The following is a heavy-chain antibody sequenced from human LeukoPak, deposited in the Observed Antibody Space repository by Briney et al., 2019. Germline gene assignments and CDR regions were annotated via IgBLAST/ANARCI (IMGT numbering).Heavy chain of an antibody. Sequence: GGSLRLSCAASGFSFSSYGMHWVRQAPGKGLEWVAFMRHDGSNIYYADSVKGRFTISRDSSKNTLYVQMNSMRPEDTAVYYCAKSAPGVSGWYAFDFWGQGTLVTVSS. D-gene: IGHD6-19*01. CDR2: MRHDGSNI. V-gene: IGHV3-30*02. CDR3: AKSAPGVSGWYAFDF. CDR1: GFSFSSYG. J-gene: IGHJ4*02.